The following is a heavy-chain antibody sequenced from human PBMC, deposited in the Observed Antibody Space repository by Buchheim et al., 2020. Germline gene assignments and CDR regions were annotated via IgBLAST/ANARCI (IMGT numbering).Heavy chain of an antibody. CDR1: GGPISSGDYY. Sequence: QVQLQESGPGLVKPSQTLSLTCTVSGGPISSGDYYWSWIRQHPGKGLEWIGYNYYSGSTYYNPSLKSRVTISVETSKNQFSLKLSSVTAADTAVYYCASRMTTLTRPGGWYFDLWGRGTL. J-gene: IGHJ2*01. CDR2: NYYSGST. D-gene: IGHD4-17*01. CDR3: ASRMTTLTRPGGWYFDL. V-gene: IGHV4-31*03.